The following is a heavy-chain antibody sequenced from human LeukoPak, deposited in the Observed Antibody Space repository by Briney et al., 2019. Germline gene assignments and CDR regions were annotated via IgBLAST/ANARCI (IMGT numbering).Heavy chain of an antibody. CDR2: ISAYNGNT. J-gene: IGHJ6*02. CDR3: ARDPRYCSSTSCYHYYYYGMDV. D-gene: IGHD2-2*01. CDR1: GYTFTSYG. Sequence: GASVKVSCKASGYTFTSYGISWVRQAPGQGLEWMGWISAYNGNTNYAQKLQGRVTMTTDTSTSTAYMELRSLRSDDTAVYYCARDPRYCSSTSCYHYYYYGMDVWGQGTTVTVSS. V-gene: IGHV1-18*01.